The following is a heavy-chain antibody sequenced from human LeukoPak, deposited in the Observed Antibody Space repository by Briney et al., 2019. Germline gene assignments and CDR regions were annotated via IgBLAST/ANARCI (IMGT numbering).Heavy chain of an antibody. CDR2: IWYDGSNK. CDR3: AREYYDYVWGSYRFYGMDV. D-gene: IGHD3-16*02. V-gene: IGHV3-33*01. CDR1: GFTFSSYG. Sequence: GRSLRLSCAASGFTFSSYGMHWVRQAPGKGLEWVAVIWYDGSNKYYADSVKGRFTISRDNSKSTLYLQMNSLRAEDTAVYYCAREYYDYVWGSYRFYGMDVWGKGTTVTVSS. J-gene: IGHJ6*04.